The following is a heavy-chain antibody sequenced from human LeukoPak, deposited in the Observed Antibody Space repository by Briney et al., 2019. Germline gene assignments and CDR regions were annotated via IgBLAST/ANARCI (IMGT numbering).Heavy chain of an antibody. D-gene: IGHD2-2*01. CDR1: GFTFSSYW. CDR3: ARALIVVPARYDP. J-gene: IGHJ5*02. V-gene: IGHV3-7*01. Sequence: GGSLRLSCAASGFTFSSYWMSWVRQTPGKGLEWVANIKQDGSEKYYVDSVKGRFTISRDNAKNSLYLQMNSLRAEDTAVYYCARALIVVPARYDPWGQGTLVTVSS. CDR2: IKQDGSEK.